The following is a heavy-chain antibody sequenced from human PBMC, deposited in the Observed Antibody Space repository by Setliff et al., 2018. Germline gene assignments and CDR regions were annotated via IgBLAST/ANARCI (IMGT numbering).Heavy chain of an antibody. CDR2: IYYSGNSNYDT. D-gene: IGHD2-8*02. Sequence: PSETLSLTCIVSGGSINSYYWNWIRQPPGKGLEWLGYIYYSGNSNYDTNYNPSLKSRVAISVDTSKNQFSLKLSSVTAADTALYYCTVYNTGSSKDHYWGQGTPVTVSS. V-gene: IGHV4-59*03. CDR3: TVYNTGSSKDHY. CDR1: GGSINSYY. J-gene: IGHJ4*02.